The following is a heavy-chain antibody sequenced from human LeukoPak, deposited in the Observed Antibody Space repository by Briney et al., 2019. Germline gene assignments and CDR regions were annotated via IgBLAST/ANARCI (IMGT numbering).Heavy chain of an antibody. J-gene: IGHJ3*02. CDR3: ARPGRAEDAFDI. CDR1: GYSISSGYY. CDR2: IYHGGST. Sequence: SETLSLTCTVSGYSISSGYYWGWIRQPPGKGLEWIGSIYHGGSTYYNPSLKSRVTISVDTSKNQFSLKLSSVTAADTAVYYCARPGRAEDAFDIWGQGTMVTVSS. V-gene: IGHV4-38-2*02. D-gene: IGHD1-26*01.